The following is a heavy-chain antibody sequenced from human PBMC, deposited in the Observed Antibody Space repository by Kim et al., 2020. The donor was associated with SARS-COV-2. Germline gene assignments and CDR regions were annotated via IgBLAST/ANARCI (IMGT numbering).Heavy chain of an antibody. J-gene: IGHJ6*02. Sequence: GGSLRLSCAASGFTFSSYSMNWVRQAPGKGLEWVSSISSSSSYIYYADSVKGRFTISRDNAKNSLYLQMNSLRAEDTAVYYCAREVGDAGSYSYYYYYYGMDVWGQGTTVTVSS. CDR2: ISSSSSYI. V-gene: IGHV3-21*01. D-gene: IGHD1-26*01. CDR3: AREVGDAGSYSYYYYYYGMDV. CDR1: GFTFSSYS.